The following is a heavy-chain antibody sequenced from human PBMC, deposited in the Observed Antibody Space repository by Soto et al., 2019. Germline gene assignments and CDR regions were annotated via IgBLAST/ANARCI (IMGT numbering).Heavy chain of an antibody. Sequence: PGGSLRLSCAASGFTFSSYSMNWVRQAPGKGLEWVSSISSSSSYIYYADSVKGRFTISRDNAKNSLYLQMNSLRAEDTAVYYCAREQIVATIRDYYYGMDVWGQGTTVTVSS. CDR1: GFTFSSYS. V-gene: IGHV3-21*01. CDR2: ISSSSSYI. J-gene: IGHJ6*02. D-gene: IGHD5-12*01. CDR3: AREQIVATIRDYYYGMDV.